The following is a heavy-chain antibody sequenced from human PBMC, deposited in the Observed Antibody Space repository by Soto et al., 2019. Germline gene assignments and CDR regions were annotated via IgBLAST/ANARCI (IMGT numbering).Heavy chain of an antibody. V-gene: IGHV1-24*01. CDR2: FDPEDGET. Sequence: GASVKVSCKVSGYTLTELSMHWVRQAPGKGLEWMGGFDPEDGETIYAQKFQGRVTMTEDTSTDTAYMELSSLRSEDTAVYYCATVGGSCVVVPAAHLFDYCGQGTLVPVSS. J-gene: IGHJ4*02. CDR1: GYTLTELS. CDR3: ATVGGSCVVVPAAHLFDY. D-gene: IGHD2-2*01.